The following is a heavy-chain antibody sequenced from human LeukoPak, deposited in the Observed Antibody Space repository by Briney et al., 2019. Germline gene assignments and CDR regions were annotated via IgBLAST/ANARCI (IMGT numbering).Heavy chain of an antibody. J-gene: IGHJ5*02. Sequence: GGSLQISGLGFVYSSTGYWISWVRQMTGKGLEWMGRIDPIDSYTNYSPSFQGHVTISADKSISTAYLQWSSLKASDTAMYYCAIQFLSTWFDTWGQGTLVTVSS. V-gene: IGHV5-10-1*01. CDR3: AIQFLSTWFDT. CDR1: VYSSTGYW. CDR2: IDPIDSYT. D-gene: IGHD5-24*01.